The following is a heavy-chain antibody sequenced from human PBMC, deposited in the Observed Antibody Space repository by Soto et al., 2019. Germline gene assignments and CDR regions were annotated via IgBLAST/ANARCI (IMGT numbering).Heavy chain of an antibody. CDR2: IVVGSGNT. J-gene: IGHJ3*02. Sequence: GASVKVSCKASGFTFTSSAVQWVRQAPGQRLEWIGWIVVGSGNTNYAQKFQDRVTITRDKSTSTAYMELGSLESEDTAVYYCADGGALDIWGQGTMVTGSS. V-gene: IGHV1-58*01. CDR1: GFTFTSSA. D-gene: IGHD3-10*01. CDR3: ADGGALDI.